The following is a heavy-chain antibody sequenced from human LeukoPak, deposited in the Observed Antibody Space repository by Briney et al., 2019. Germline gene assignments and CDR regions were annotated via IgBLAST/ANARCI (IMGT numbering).Heavy chain of an antibody. CDR1: GGSISSGSYY. Sequence: SQTLSLTCTVSGGSISSGSYYWSWIRQPAGKGLEWIGRIYTSGSTNYNPSLKSRVTISVDTSKNQFSLKLTSVSAADTAVYYCARGRSYYDSTGYAYWGQGTQVTVSS. V-gene: IGHV4-61*02. J-gene: IGHJ4*02. CDR2: IYTSGST. CDR3: ARGRSYYDSTGYAY. D-gene: IGHD3-22*01.